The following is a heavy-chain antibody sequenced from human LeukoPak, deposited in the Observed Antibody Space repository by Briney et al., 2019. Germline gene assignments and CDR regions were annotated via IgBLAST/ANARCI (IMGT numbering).Heavy chain of an antibody. J-gene: IGHJ6*02. D-gene: IGHD3-3*01. CDR1: GFTFSSYG. CDR2: IKQDGSEK. V-gene: IGHV3-7*01. CDR3: ARVEADITIFGVVISYYYYGMDV. Sequence: QPGRSLRLSCAASGFTFSSYGMHWVRQAPGKGLEWVANIKQDGSEKYYVDSVKGRFTISRDNAKNSLYLQMNSLRAEDTAVYYCARVEADITIFGVVISYYYYGMDVWGQGTTVTVSS.